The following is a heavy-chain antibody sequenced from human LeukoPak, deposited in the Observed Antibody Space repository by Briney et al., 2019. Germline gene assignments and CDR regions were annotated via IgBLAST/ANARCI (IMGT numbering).Heavy chain of an antibody. Sequence: PSQTLSLTCAVSGGSISSGGYSWSWIRQPPGKGLEWIGEINHSGRTNYNPSLKSRVTISVDTSKNQFSLKLSSVTAADTAVYYCARSRDIVATISPSFDYWGQGTLVTVSS. CDR1: GGSISSGGYS. V-gene: IGHV4-30-2*01. CDR2: INHSGRT. CDR3: ARSRDIVATISPSFDY. J-gene: IGHJ4*02. D-gene: IGHD5-12*01.